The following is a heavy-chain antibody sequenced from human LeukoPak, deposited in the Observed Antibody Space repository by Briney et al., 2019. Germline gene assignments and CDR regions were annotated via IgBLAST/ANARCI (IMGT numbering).Heavy chain of an antibody. CDR1: GYTFTSYG. J-gene: IGHJ6*02. CDR3: ARGCLPDYGDYGMDV. V-gene: IGHV1-18*01. D-gene: IGHD4-17*01. Sequence: WASVKVSCKASGYTFTSYGISWVRQAPGQGLEWMGWISAYNGNTNYAQKLQGRVTMTTDTSTSTAYMELRSLRSDDTAVYYCARGCLPDYGDYGMDVWGQGTTVSVSS. CDR2: ISAYNGNT.